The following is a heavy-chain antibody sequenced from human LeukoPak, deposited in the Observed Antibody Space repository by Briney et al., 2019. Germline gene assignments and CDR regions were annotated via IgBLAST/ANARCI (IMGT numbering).Heavy chain of an antibody. CDR1: GGSFSDYY. D-gene: IGHD1-26*01. CDR3: ASAATSGTYNFDS. Sequence: PSETLSLTCAVYGGSFSDYYWSWIRQPPGKGLDWIGEINHSGSTNYKPSLKSRVPISVNTSKNQFSLRLTSVTAADTAVYYCASAATSGTYNFDSWGQGTLVTVSS. J-gene: IGHJ4*02. CDR2: INHSGST. V-gene: IGHV4-34*01.